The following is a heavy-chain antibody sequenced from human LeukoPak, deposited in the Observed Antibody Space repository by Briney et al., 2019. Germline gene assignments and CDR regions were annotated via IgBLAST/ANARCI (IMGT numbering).Heavy chain of an antibody. V-gene: IGHV1-69*05. CDR1: GGTFSSYA. D-gene: IGHD6-13*01. J-gene: IGHJ4*02. Sequence: ASVKVSCKASGGTFSSYAISWVRQAPGQGLEWMGRIIPIFGTANYAQKFQGRVTITTDESTSTAYMELSSLRSEDTAVYYCARVAAAGGFDYWGQGTLVTISS. CDR3: ARVAAAGGFDY. CDR2: IIPIFGTA.